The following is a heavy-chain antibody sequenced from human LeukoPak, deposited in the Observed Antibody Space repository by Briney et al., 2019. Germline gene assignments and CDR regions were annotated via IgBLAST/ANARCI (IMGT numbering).Heavy chain of an antibody. CDR2: IYYSGTT. J-gene: IGHJ4*02. D-gene: IGHD3-9*01. Sequence: PSETLSLTCTVSGGSFSSWAYYWGWIRQPPGKGGEGIGRIYYSGTTYYNPSLKSRVTISVDTSKNQFSLKLSSVTAADTAVYYCARIDGYFDWLKPAYFDYWGQGTLVTVSS. V-gene: IGHV4-39*07. CDR1: GGSFSSWAYY. CDR3: ARIDGYFDWLKPAYFDY.